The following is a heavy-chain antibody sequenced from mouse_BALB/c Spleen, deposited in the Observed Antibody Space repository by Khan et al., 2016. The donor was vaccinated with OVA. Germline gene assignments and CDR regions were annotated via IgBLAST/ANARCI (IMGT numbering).Heavy chain of an antibody. J-gene: IGHJ2*01. Sequence: QVQLKQSGAELAKPGASVKMSCKASGYTFINYWILWVKQRPGKGMEWIGYINPSTGYTEYNQNFKDKATLTADKSTSKAYMRRSIRTSEDASVYYSARSGLRCDCDYWGQGTTLTVSS. D-gene: IGHD1-1*01. CDR2: INPSTGYT. CDR1: GYTFINYW. CDR3: ARSGLRCDCDY. V-gene: IGHV1-7*01.